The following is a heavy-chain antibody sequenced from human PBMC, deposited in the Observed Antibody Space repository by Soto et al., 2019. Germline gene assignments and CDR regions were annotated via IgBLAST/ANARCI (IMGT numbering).Heavy chain of an antibody. CDR1: GGSISSYY. CDR2: IYYSGST. Sequence: PSETLSLTCTVSGGSISSYYWSWIRQPPGKGLEWIGYIYYSGSTYYNPSLKSRVTISVDTSKNQFSLKLSSVTVADTAVYYCARDRNGAGNYFDYWGQGTLVTVSS. CDR3: ARDRNGAGNYFDY. V-gene: IGHV4-59*12. J-gene: IGHJ4*02. D-gene: IGHD6-19*01.